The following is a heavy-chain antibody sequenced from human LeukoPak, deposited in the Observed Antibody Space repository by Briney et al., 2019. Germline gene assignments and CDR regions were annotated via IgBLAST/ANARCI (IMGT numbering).Heavy chain of an antibody. Sequence: SETLSLTCTVSGGSIRSSSYYWGWIRQPPGKGLEWIGTIYYTGSTYYNPSLKSRVTISVDTSKNQFSLKLSSVTAADTAVYYCARGRKVFGRLYYFDYWGQGTPVTVSS. V-gene: IGHV4-39*07. CDR2: IYYTGST. CDR1: GGSIRSSSYY. D-gene: IGHD3-3*01. CDR3: ARGRKVFGRLYYFDY. J-gene: IGHJ4*02.